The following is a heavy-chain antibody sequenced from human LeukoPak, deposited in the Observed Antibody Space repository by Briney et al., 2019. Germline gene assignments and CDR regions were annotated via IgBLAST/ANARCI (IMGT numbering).Heavy chain of an antibody. Sequence: PGGSLRLSCAASGFTFSNYAMSWVRQAPGEGLEWVSAISASGGSTYYADSVKGRFTISRDNSKNTLYLQMTSLRAEDTAVYSCANPKDPAVGRYFDYWGQGTLVTVSS. CDR1: GFTFSNYA. CDR2: ISASGGST. V-gene: IGHV3-23*01. J-gene: IGHJ4*02. CDR3: ANPKDPAVGRYFDY. D-gene: IGHD2-2*01.